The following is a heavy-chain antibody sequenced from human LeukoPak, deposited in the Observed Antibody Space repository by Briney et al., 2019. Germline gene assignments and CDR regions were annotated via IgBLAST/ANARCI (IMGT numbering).Heavy chain of an antibody. CDR2: ISPNGGST. CDR1: GFTFSAYA. CDR3: AKGQLWSYFDY. Sequence: GGSLRLSCSASGFTFSAYAMHWVRQAPGKGLEYVSAISPNGGSTYYADSVKGRFTISRDNSKNTLYLQMNSLRAEDTAVYYCAKGQLWSYFDYWGQGTLVTVSS. J-gene: IGHJ4*02. D-gene: IGHD5-18*01. V-gene: IGHV3-64*04.